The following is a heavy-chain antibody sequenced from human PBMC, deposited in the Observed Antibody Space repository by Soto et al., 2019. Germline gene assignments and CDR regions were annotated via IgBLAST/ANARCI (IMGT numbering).Heavy chain of an antibody. J-gene: IGHJ4*02. CDR2: ISQGEGT. CDR3: ARGLDHSKIEY. CDR1: RGSLSDYY. D-gene: IGHD4-4*01. V-gene: IGHV4-34*01. Sequence: PSETLSLTCAVNRGSLSDYYMSWIRQSPGKGLEWIGEISQGEGTKYNPSLKSRVTMSRDLSKNQFSLRLNSVTDADSAVYYCARGLDHSKIEYWGPGTLVTVSS.